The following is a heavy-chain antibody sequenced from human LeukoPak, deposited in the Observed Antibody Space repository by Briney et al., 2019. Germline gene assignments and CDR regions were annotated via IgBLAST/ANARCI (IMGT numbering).Heavy chain of an antibody. D-gene: IGHD6-19*01. J-gene: IGHJ5*02. CDR1: GYTFTNYY. V-gene: IGHV1-46*01. CDR2: INPSGGST. Sequence: ASVKVSCKASGYTFTNYYIHWVRQAPGQGLEWMGMINPSGGSTDYAQKFQGGVTMTRDTSTSTVYMELSSLRSEDTAVYYCARGPHASSGLADWFDPWGQGTLVTVSS. CDR3: ARGPHASSGLADWFDP.